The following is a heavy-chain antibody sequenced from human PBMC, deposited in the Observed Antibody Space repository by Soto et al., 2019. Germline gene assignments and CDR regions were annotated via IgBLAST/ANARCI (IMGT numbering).Heavy chain of an antibody. CDR2: ISYDGSNK. J-gene: IGHJ4*02. Sequence: VQLLESGGGLVQPGGSLRLSCAASGFTFSSYGMHWVRQAPGKGLEWVAVISYDGSNKYYADSVKGRFTISRDNSKNTLYLQMNSLRAEDTAVYYCANNRYCTNGGCLAADYWGQGTLVTVSS. CDR1: GFTFSSYG. CDR3: ANNRYCTNGGCLAADY. D-gene: IGHD2-8*01. V-gene: IGHV3-30*18.